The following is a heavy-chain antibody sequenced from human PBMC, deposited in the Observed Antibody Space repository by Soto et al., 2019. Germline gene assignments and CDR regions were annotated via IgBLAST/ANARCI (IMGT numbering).Heavy chain of an antibody. J-gene: IGHJ6*02. D-gene: IGHD3-10*01. CDR3: ARRITMVRGPYYYYAMDV. V-gene: IGHV5-51*01. Sequence: GESLKIFCKGSGYSFTSYWIGWVRQMPGKGLEWMGIIYPGDSDTRYSPSFQGQVTISADKSISTAYLQMNSLRDEDTAVYYCARRITMVRGPYYYYAMDVWGQGTTVTVSS. CDR1: GYSFTSYW. CDR2: IYPGDSDT.